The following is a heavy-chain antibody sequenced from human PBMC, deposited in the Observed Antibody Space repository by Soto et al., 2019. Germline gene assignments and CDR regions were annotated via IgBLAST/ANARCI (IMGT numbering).Heavy chain of an antibody. J-gene: IGHJ4*02. D-gene: IGHD3-16*01. CDR1: GGSFSGYY. V-gene: IGHV4-34*01. CDR2: INHSGTT. Sequence: PSETLSLTCAVYGGSFSGYYWSWVRQPPGKGLEWIGEINHSGTTNYNPTLRSRVTISVDTPKNQFSLKLISVTAADTAVYYCARDYDGFDYWGPGILVTVSS. CDR3: ARDYDGFDY.